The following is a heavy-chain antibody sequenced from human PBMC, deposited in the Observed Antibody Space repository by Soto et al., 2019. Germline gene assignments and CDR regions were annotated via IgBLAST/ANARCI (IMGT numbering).Heavy chain of an antibody. J-gene: IGHJ4*02. CDR3: VRVYGRSSCFFDS. V-gene: IGHV4-38-2*01. CDR1: GYSLTSGYH. Sequence: SETLSLNCGVSGYSLTSGYHWGWIRQPPGKGLEWIGTIYHSGTTYYNPSPMSRVTMSVDTSKNQFSLKVTSATAADTAVYFCVRVYGRSSCFFDSWGQGTLVTVSS. D-gene: IGHD6-6*01. CDR2: IYHSGTT.